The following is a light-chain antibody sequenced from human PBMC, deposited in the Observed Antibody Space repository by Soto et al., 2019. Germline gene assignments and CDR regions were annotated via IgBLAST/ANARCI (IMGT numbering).Light chain of an antibody. CDR1: QSVTSY. V-gene: IGKV3-11*01. J-gene: IGKJ1*01. CDR2: DAS. Sequence: EIVLTQSPATLSLSPGERATLSCRASQSVTSYLDWYQQKPGQAPRLLIYDASNRATGIPARFSGSGSGTDFTLTISSLEPEDFAVYYCQQRSNGPQTFGQGTKVEIK. CDR3: QQRSNGPQT.